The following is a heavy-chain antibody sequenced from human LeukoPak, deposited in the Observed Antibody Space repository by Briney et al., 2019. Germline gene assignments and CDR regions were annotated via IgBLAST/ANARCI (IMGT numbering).Heavy chain of an antibody. CDR1: GFSLSSYA. D-gene: IGHD3-9*01. CDR3: HGLFC. Sequence: PGGSLRLSCLASGFSLSSYAMHWVRQAPGKGLEYVSAISSNGGSTYYADSVKGRFTSSRDNSKNTLYRQMSSLRAEDTAVYDSHGLFCWGEGALVTVSS. J-gene: IGHJ1*01. CDR2: ISSNGGST. V-gene: IGHV3-64D*09.